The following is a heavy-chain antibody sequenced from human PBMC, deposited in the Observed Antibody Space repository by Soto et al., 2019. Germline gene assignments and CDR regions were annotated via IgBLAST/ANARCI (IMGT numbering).Heavy chain of an antibody. D-gene: IGHD2-2*01. CDR3: ARQESTIIEGYFDY. CDR2: IYYSGST. Sequence: QVQLQESGPGLVKPSETLSLTCTVSGGSISSYYWSWIRQPPGKGLEWIGYIYYSGSTNYNPSLKSRVPISVDTSKNQFSLKLSSVTAADTAVYYCARQESTIIEGYFDYWGQGTLVTVSS. V-gene: IGHV4-59*08. J-gene: IGHJ4*02. CDR1: GGSISSYY.